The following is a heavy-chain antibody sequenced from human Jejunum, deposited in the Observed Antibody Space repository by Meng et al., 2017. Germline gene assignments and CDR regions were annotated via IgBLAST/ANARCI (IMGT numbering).Heavy chain of an antibody. J-gene: IGHJ4*01. D-gene: IGHD4-17*01. CDR1: GFSFSTYE. CDR3: AREIVGDPGYFDY. V-gene: IGHV3-48*03. CDR2: ITDSGAGL. Sequence: GESLKISCAASGFSFSTYEFNWVRQAPWKGLEWVSHITDSGAGLYYADSVKGRFTVSRDNAKNSVYLQMSSLRAEDTAVYYCAREIVGDPGYFDYWGHGTLVTVSS.